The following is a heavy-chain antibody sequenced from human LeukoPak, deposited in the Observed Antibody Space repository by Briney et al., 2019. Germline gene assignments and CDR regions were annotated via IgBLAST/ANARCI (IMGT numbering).Heavy chain of an antibody. CDR3: GRDANWNQIDY. V-gene: IGHV3-74*01. Sequence: GSLRLSCAASGFTFNNHWMHWVRQPPGKGLVWISRINTDGRTTNYADAVKGRFTISRDNAKNTLYLQMNSLRAEDTAVYYCGRDANWNQIDYWGQGSLVTVSS. CDR1: GFTFNNHW. CDR2: INTDGRTT. J-gene: IGHJ4*02. D-gene: IGHD1-20*01.